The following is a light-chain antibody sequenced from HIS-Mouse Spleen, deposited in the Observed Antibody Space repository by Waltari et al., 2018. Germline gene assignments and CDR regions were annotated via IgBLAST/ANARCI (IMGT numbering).Light chain of an antibody. J-gene: IGLJ2*01. V-gene: IGLV2-8*01. CDR1: SRDVGGYNY. Sequence: QSALTQPPSASGSPGQSVTISCTGTSRDVGGYNYVLWYQQHPGKAPKLMIYEVSKRPSGVPDRFSGSKSGNTASLTVSGLQAEDEADYYCSSYAGSNNLGVFGGGTKLTVL. CDR2: EVS. CDR3: SSYAGSNNLGV.